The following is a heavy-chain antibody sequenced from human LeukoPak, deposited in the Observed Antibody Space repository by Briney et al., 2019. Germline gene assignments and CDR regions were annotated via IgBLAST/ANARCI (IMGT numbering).Heavy chain of an antibody. CDR2: IYYSGST. CDR3: AREVGYSAVAGEGGYWFDP. Sequence: PSETLSLTSTVSGGSISSGDYYWSWIRQPPGKGLEWIGYIYYSGSTYYNPSLKSRVTISVDTSKNQFSLKLSSVTAADTAVYYCAREVGYSAVAGEGGYWFDPWGQGTLVTVSS. V-gene: IGHV4-30-4*01. D-gene: IGHD6-19*01. CDR1: GGSISSGDYY. J-gene: IGHJ5*02.